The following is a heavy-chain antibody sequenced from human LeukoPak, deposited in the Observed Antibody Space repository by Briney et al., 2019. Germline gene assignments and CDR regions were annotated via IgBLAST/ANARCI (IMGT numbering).Heavy chain of an antibody. CDR1: GGSISISSYY. J-gene: IGHJ4*02. CDR3: ARDLGIAAAGTGGYFDY. V-gene: IGHV4-39*07. CDR2: IYYSGST. D-gene: IGHD6-13*01. Sequence: PETLSLTCTVSGGSISISSYYWGWIRHPPGKGLEWIGSIYYSGSTYYNPSLKSRVTISVDTSKNQFSLKLSSVTAADTAVYYCARDLGIAAAGTGGYFDYWGQGTLVTVSS.